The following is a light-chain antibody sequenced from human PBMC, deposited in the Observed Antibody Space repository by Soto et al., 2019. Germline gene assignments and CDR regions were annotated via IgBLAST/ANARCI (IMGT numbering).Light chain of an antibody. J-gene: IGLJ7*01. CDR3: VLYMGSGIAV. V-gene: IGLV8-61*01. CDR2: STN. CDR1: SGSVSTSYY. Sequence: QAVVTQEPSFSESPGRTVTLTCGLSSGSVSTSYYPSWYQQTPGQAPRTLIYSTNTRSSGVPDRFSGSILGNKAALTITGAHADDESDYYCVLYMGSGIAVFGGGTQLTVL.